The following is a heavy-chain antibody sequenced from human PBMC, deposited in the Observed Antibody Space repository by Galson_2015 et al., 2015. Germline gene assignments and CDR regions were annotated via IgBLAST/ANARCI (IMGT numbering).Heavy chain of an antibody. Sequence: SVKVSCKASGYTFTSYYMHWVRQAPGQGLEWMGIINPSGGSTSYAQKFQGRVTMTRDTSTSTVYMELSSLRSEDTAVYYCAREIMVAATQYDAFDIWGQGTMVTVSS. V-gene: IGHV1-46*01. CDR2: INPSGGST. D-gene: IGHD2-15*01. J-gene: IGHJ3*02. CDR3: AREIMVAATQYDAFDI. CDR1: GYTFTSYY.